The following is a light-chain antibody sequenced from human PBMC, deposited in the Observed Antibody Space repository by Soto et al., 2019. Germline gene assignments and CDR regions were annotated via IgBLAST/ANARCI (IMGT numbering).Light chain of an antibody. V-gene: IGLV1-51*01. J-gene: IGLJ2*01. CDR3: GAWDSSLMGVV. CDR2: DNN. CDR1: SSNVGNNY. Sequence: QSVLTQPPSVSAAPGQKVTISCSGSSSNVGNNYVSWYQQLPGTAPKLLIYDNNKGPSGIPDRFSGSKSATSATLDITALQTGDEADYYCGAWDSSLMGVVFGGGTKLTVL.